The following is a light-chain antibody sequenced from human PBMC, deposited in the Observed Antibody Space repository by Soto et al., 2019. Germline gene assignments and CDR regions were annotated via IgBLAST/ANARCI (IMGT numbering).Light chain of an antibody. J-gene: IGKJ1*01. Sequence: EIVLTQSPGTLSLSPADRATLSFRASETVTGKYLAWYQQKVGQAPRLLIFAASNRATGIPDRFSGSGSGPDLTLTISRMEPEDFAMYFCQQYSSPPQTFGKGTRVEIK. V-gene: IGKV3-20*01. CDR3: QQYSSPPQT. CDR1: ETVTGKY. CDR2: AAS.